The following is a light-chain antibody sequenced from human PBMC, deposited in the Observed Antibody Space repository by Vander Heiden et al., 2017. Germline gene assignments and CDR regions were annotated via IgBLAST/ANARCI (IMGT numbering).Light chain of an antibody. CDR3: QQDNSYYT. Sequence: DIQMTQYPSTLSASVGDRVTITCRASQSISSWWAWYQQKPGKAPKLLIYDASSLESGVPSRFSGSGSGTEFTLTISSLQPDDFATYYCQQDNSYYTFGQGTKVEIK. V-gene: IGKV1-5*01. J-gene: IGKJ1*01. CDR1: QSISSW. CDR2: DAS.